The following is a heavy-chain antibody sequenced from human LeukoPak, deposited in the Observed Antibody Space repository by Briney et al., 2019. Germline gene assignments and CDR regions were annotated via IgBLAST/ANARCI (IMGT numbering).Heavy chain of an antibody. CDR1: GFTFSSYS. J-gene: IGHJ5*02. V-gene: IGHV3-48*04. Sequence: GGSLRLSCAASGFTFSSYSMNWVRQAPGKGLEWVPYISSSSSTIYYADSVKGRFTISRDNAKNSLYLQMNSLRAEDTAVYYCARDRLVVRGSIWFDPWGQGTLVTVSS. CDR3: ARDRLVVRGSIWFDP. CDR2: ISSSSSTI. D-gene: IGHD3-10*01.